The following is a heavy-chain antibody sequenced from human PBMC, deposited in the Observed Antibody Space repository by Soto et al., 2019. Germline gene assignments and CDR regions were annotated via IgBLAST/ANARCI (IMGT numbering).Heavy chain of an antibody. CDR3: ARAKVDTAMDYYFDY. Sequence: SETLSLTCTVSGGSISSYYWSWIQQPPGKGLEWIGYIYYSGSTNYNPSLKSRVTISVDTSKNQFSLKLSSVTAADTAVYYCARAKVDTAMDYYFDYWGQGTLVTVSS. D-gene: IGHD5-18*01. CDR2: IYYSGST. CDR1: GGSISSYY. J-gene: IGHJ4*02. V-gene: IGHV4-59*01.